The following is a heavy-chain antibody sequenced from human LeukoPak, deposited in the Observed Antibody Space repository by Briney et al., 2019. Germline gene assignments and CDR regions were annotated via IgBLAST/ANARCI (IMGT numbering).Heavy chain of an antibody. Sequence: SETLSLTCTVSGVSISSYYWSWVRQPPGKGLERIGHIYDTGNTNYNPSLKSRVTISVDHSKNQFSLKLTSVTAADTAVYYCAKEGNDYGANSIDYWGQGTLVTVSS. V-gene: IGHV4-59*01. CDR2: IYDTGNT. D-gene: IGHD4-23*01. CDR1: GVSISSYY. J-gene: IGHJ4*02. CDR3: AKEGNDYGANSIDY.